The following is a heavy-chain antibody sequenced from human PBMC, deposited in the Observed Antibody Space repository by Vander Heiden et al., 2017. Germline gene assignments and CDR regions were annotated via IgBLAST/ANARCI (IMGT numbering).Heavy chain of an antibody. Sequence: EVQLVETGGGLIQPGGSLRLSCAVSGSTVSSNYMSWVRQAPGKGLEWVSIIYSGGTTYYADSVKGRFTISRDNSKNTVYLQMNSLRAEDTAVYYCARKGHGDYAPLDYWGQGTLVTVSS. D-gene: IGHD4-17*01. V-gene: IGHV3-53*02. J-gene: IGHJ4*02. CDR2: IYSGGTT. CDR3: ARKGHGDYAPLDY. CDR1: GSTVSSNY.